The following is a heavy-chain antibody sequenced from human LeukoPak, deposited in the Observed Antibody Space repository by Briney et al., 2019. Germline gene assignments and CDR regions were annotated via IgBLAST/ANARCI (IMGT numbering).Heavy chain of an antibody. CDR3: ARETAAVAARYFDY. Sequence: SSETLSLTCTVSGGSISSGGYYWSWIRQHPGKGLEWIGYIYYSGSTYYNPSLKSRVTISVDTSKNQFSLKLSSVTAADTAVYYCARETAAVAARYFDYWGQGTLVTVSS. D-gene: IGHD6-19*01. J-gene: IGHJ4*02. V-gene: IGHV4-31*03. CDR2: IYYSGST. CDR1: GGSISSGGYY.